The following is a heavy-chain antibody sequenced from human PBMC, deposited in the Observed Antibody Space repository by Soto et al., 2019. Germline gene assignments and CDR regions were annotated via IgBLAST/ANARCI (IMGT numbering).Heavy chain of an antibody. CDR3: TRGFASFGVVPGY. Sequence: PSETLSLTCAVYGGSFSGFYWSWIRQPPGKGLEWIGEINHIGSTNLNPSLKSRLSISIDTSKNQFSLKMSSVTAADTAFYYCTRGFASFGVVPGYWGQGTLVTVSS. V-gene: IGHV4-34*01. J-gene: IGHJ4*02. CDR1: GGSFSGFY. CDR2: INHIGST. D-gene: IGHD3-3*01.